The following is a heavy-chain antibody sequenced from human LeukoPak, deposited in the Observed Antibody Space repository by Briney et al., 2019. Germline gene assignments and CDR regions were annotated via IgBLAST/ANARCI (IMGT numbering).Heavy chain of an antibody. D-gene: IGHD6-13*01. V-gene: IGHV4-4*07. CDR1: GGSVNTYY. J-gene: IGHJ3*02. CDR3: ARHEAAAFDI. CDR2: IYTSGST. Sequence: SETLSLTCAVSGGSVNTYYWSWIRQPAGKGLEWIGRIYTSGSTNYNPSLKSRVTISVDTSKNQFSLKLSSVTAADTAVYYCARHEAAAFDIWGQGTMVTVSS.